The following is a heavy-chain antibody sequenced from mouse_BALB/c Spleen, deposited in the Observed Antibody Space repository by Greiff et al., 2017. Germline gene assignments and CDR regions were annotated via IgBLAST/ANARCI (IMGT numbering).Heavy chain of an antibody. CDR3: ARDRPAMDY. CDR1: GFTFSDYY. Sequence: EVMLVESGGGLVKPGGSLKLSCAASGFTFSDYYMYWVRQTPEKRLEWVATISDGGSYTYYPDSVKGRFTISRDNAKNNLYLQMSSLKSEDTAMYYCARDRPAMDYWGQGTSVTVSS. V-gene: IGHV5-4*02. J-gene: IGHJ4*01. CDR2: ISDGGSYT.